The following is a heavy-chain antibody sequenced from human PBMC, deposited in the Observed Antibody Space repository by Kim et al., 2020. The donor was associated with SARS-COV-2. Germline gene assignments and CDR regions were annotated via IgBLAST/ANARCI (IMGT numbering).Heavy chain of an antibody. Sequence: GGSLRLSCAASGFTFSIYPMSWVRQAPGRGLECVSSISPGSDSTYFADSVQGRFTISRDNSKNTVYMQMNDLRAEDTAVYHCTKGGLRSGFQSWGQGMLVTVSS. CDR2: ISPGSDST. V-gene: IGHV3-23*01. D-gene: IGHD3-3*01. J-gene: IGHJ5*02. CDR3: TKGGLRSGFQS. CDR1: GFTFSIYP.